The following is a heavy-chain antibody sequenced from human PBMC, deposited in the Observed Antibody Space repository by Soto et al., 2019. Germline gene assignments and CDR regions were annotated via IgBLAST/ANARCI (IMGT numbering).Heavy chain of an antibody. J-gene: IGHJ5*02. Sequence: SETLSLTCTVSSGSISNYYWSWIRQPPGKGLEWIGFIYYTGSTNYNPSLKSRVTISLDTSKNQFSLKLSSVTPADTAVYYCARVWVIAAPIPWFDPWGQGTLVTVS. CDR2: IYYTGST. CDR1: SGSISNYY. D-gene: IGHD6-13*01. CDR3: ARVWVIAAPIPWFDP. V-gene: IGHV4-59*01.